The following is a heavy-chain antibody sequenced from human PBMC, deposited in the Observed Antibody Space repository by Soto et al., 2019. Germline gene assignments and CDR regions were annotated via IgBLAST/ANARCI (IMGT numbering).Heavy chain of an antibody. CDR1: GFTFTSSA. D-gene: IGHD1-26*01. CDR3: VEGVVGATYYYGMDV. CDR2: IVVGSGNT. Sequence: GASVKVSCKASGFTFTSSAVQWVRQARGQRLEWIGWIVVGSGNTNYAQKFQERVTITRDMSTSTAYMELSSLRSEDTAVYYCVEGVVGATYYYGMDVWGQGTTVTVSS. V-gene: IGHV1-58*01. J-gene: IGHJ6*02.